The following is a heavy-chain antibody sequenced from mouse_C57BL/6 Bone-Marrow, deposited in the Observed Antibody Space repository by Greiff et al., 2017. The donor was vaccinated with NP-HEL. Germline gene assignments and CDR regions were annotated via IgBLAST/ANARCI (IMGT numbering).Heavy chain of an antibody. J-gene: IGHJ3*01. CDR1: GFTFTDYY. CDR3: ARYGTTERFAY. D-gene: IGHD1-1*01. Sequence: EVQGVESGGGLVQPGGSLSLSCAASGFTFTDYYMSWVRQPPGKALEWLGFIRNKANGYTTEYSASVKGRFTISRDNSQSILYRQMNALRAEDSATYCCARYGTTERFAYWGQGTLVTVSA. CDR2: IRNKANGYTT. V-gene: IGHV7-3*01.